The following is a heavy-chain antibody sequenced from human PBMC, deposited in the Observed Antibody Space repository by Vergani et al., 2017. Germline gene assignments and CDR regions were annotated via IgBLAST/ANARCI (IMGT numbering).Heavy chain of an antibody. CDR1: GYTFTSYG. D-gene: IGHD2-21*02. CDR2: ISAYNGNT. Sequence: QVQLVQSGAEVKKPGASVKVSCKASGYTFTSYGISWVRQAPGQGLEWMGWISAYNGNTNYAQKLQGRVTMTTDTSTSTAYMELRSLRSDATAVYYCARFSRDCGGDCYLSDVWVSPTEYYFDYWGQGTLVTVSS. CDR3: ARFSRDCGGDCYLSDVWVSPTEYYFDY. J-gene: IGHJ4*02. V-gene: IGHV1-18*01.